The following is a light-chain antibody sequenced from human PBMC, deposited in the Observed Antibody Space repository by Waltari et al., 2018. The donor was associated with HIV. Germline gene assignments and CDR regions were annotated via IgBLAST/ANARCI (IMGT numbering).Light chain of an antibody. CDR2: GNS. V-gene: IGLV1-40*01. CDR3: QSYDSSLSAWV. CDR1: SSNIGAGYA. J-gene: IGLJ3*02. Sequence: QSVLTQPPSVSGAPGQRVTISRPGSSSNIGAGYAVHWYQQRPGTAPNLLIYGNSNRPSGVPDRFSGSKSGTSASLAITGLQAEDEADYYCQSYDSSLSAWVFGGGTRLTVL.